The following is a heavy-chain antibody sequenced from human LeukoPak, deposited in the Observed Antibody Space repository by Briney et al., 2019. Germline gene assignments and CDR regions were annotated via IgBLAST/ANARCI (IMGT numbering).Heavy chain of an antibody. CDR3: ARDVATTGWYTFDY. J-gene: IGHJ4*02. D-gene: IGHD6-19*01. CDR2: TYYRSKWYS. V-gene: IGHV6-1*01. Sequence: SQTLSLTCAISGDSVSSINGAWNWVRQSPSRGLEWLGRTYYRSKWYSDYAVPIQGRMSINPDTSKNQFTLHLFSVTPDDTAVDYCARDVATTGWYTFDYWGQGTRFTVSS. CDR1: GDSVSSINGA.